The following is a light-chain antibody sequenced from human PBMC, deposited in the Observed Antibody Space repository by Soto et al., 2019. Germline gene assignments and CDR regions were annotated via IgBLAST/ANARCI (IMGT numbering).Light chain of an antibody. CDR1: SSDVGAYNY. V-gene: IGLV2-14*03. J-gene: IGLJ1*01. CDR2: DVS. CDR3: SSFTRSNSYV. Sequence: QSALTQPASVSGSPGQSITISCTGTSSDVGAYNYVSWYQQHPGKVPKLMIYDVSDRPSGVSNRFSGSKSGNTASLTICGLQAEDEAYYYCSSFTRSNSYVFGTGTKLTVL.